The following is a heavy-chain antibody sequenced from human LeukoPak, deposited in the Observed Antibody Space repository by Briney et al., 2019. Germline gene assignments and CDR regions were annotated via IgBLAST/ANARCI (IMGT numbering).Heavy chain of an antibody. D-gene: IGHD6-13*01. V-gene: IGHV5-51*01. Sequence: GESLKISCKGSGYSFTTYWIGWVRQMPGKGLEWMGIIYPADSDTTYSPSFQGQVTISADKSISTAYLQWSSLKASDTAMYYCARLTRAAAGNLFDPWGQGTLVTVSS. CDR2: IYPADSDT. CDR3: ARLTRAAAGNLFDP. CDR1: GYSFTTYW. J-gene: IGHJ5*02.